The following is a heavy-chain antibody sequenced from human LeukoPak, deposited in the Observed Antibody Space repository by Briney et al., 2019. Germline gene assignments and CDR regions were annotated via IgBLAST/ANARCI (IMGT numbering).Heavy chain of an antibody. V-gene: IGHV3-15*01. CDR2: IKSKTDGGTT. J-gene: IGHJ4*02. CDR3: TTLLWFGELSRG. CDR1: GFNFSINW. Sequence: GGSLRLSCAASGFNFSINWMTWVRQAPGKGLEWVGRIKSKTDGGTTDYAAPVKGRFTISRDDSKNTLYLQMNSLKTEDTAVYYCTTLLWFGELSRGWGQGTLVTVSS. D-gene: IGHD3-10*01.